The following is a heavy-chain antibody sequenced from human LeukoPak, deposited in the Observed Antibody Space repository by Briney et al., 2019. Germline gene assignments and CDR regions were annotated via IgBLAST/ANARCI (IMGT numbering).Heavy chain of an antibody. V-gene: IGHV1-46*01. Sequence: ASVKVSCKASGGTFSSYAISWVRQAPGQGLGWMGIIIPSSGSTTYAQKFQGRVTMTWDTSTKTVYMELSSLTSDDTAVYFCARSDYNDYRGLGFWGQGTPVSVS. J-gene: IGHJ4*02. CDR1: GGTFSSYA. D-gene: IGHD4-11*01. CDR3: ARSDYNDYRGLGF. CDR2: IIPSSGST.